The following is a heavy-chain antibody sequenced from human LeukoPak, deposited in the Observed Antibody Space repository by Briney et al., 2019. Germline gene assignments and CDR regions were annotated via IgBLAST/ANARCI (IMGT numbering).Heavy chain of an antibody. D-gene: IGHD6-13*01. Sequence: GGSLRLSCAASGFTFSDYYMSWIRQAPGKGLEWVSYISSSGSTIYYADSVKGRFTISRDNAKNSLYLQMNSLRAEDTAVYYCASGAYSSSWYGHENYFDYWGQGTLVTVSS. J-gene: IGHJ4*02. V-gene: IGHV3-11*01. CDR3: ASGAYSSSWYGHENYFDY. CDR1: GFTFSDYY. CDR2: ISSSGSTI.